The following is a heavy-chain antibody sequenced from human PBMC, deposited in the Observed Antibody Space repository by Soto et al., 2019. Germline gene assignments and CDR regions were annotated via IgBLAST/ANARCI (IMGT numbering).Heavy chain of an antibody. CDR3: ARGASP. J-gene: IGHJ5*02. V-gene: IGHV4-31*03. Sequence: QVQLQESGPGLVKPSQTLSLTCTVSGGSISSGDYWWSWIRQYPGKGLEWIGNIYYSGSTHYNPSLTSRVTISVDTSKNQFSLKLSSVTAADTALYYCARGASPWGQGTLVTVSS. CDR1: GGSISSGDYW. CDR2: IYYSGST.